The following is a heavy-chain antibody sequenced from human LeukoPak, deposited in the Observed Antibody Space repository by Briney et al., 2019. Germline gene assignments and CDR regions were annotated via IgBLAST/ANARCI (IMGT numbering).Heavy chain of an antibody. V-gene: IGHV3-23*01. CDR2: ISGSGGST. Sequence: PAETLTLSCAASGFAFSSYAMSWSRQAPGKGMEWVSAISGSGGSTYYADSVKGRFTISRDNSKNMLYLQMNSLRAEDTAVYYCAKEHDLWSVYARAANFDYWGQLSLVTVAS. D-gene: IGHD3-3*01. CDR3: AKEHDLWSVYARAANFDY. CDR1: GFAFSSYA. J-gene: IGHJ4*02.